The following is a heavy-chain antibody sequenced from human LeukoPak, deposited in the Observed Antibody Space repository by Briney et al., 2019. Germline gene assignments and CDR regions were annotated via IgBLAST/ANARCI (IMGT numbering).Heavy chain of an antibody. CDR3: ARVVTGTGWFDP. J-gene: IGHJ5*02. D-gene: IGHD1-1*01. CDR2: ISPNSGAT. Sequence: ASVKVSCKASGPTFSVYYIHWVRQAPGHGLELMGRISPNSGATNYAQKVQGRVTMTRDTSISTAYMELSSLTSDDSAVYYCARVVTGTGWFDPCGQGTLVTVSS. CDR1: GPTFSVYY. V-gene: IGHV1-2*06.